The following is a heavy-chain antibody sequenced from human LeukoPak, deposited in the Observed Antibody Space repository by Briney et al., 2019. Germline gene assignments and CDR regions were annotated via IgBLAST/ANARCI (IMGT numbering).Heavy chain of an antibody. J-gene: IGHJ4*02. CDR1: GFTFDDYG. D-gene: IGHD6-6*01. CDR3: ARDRYSSSSFDY. V-gene: IGHV3-20*04. Sequence: PGGSLRLSCAASGFTFDDYGMSWVRQAPGKGLEWVSGINWNGGSTGYADSVKGRFTISRDNAKNSLYLQMNSLRAEDTVLYYCARDRYSSSSFDYWGQGTLVTVSS. CDR2: INWNGGST.